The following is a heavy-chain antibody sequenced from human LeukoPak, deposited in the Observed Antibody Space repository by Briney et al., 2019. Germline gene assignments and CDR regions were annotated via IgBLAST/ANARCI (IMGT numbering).Heavy chain of an antibody. CDR1: GGSISPYY. Sequence: SETLSLTCTVSGGSISPYYWSWIRQPPGKGLEWIGYIYYSGSTNYNPSLKSRVTISVDTSKNQFSLKLSSVTAAGTAVYYCARRSSGWYYFDYWGQGTLVTVSS. V-gene: IGHV4-59*01. CDR2: IYYSGST. D-gene: IGHD6-19*01. J-gene: IGHJ4*02. CDR3: ARRSSGWYYFDY.